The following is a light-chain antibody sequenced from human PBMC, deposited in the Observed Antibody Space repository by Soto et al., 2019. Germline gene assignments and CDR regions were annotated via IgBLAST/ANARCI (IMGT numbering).Light chain of an antibody. V-gene: IGKV1-27*01. CDR3: QNFDSAPQT. CDR1: QGIRHY. CDR2: EAS. J-gene: IGKJ1*01. Sequence: DIQMTQSPSSLSASVGDRVTITCRSSQGIRHYLAWYQQKPGKVPKLLIYEASNLQSGVPSRFRGRGSGTKITLPISRLQPEDVATYYCQNFDSAPQTFGQGTKVDI.